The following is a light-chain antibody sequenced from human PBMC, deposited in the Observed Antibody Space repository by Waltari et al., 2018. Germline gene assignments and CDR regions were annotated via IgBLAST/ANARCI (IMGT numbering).Light chain of an antibody. CDR1: SSDVGAYNL. V-gene: IGLV2-23*02. J-gene: IGLJ2*01. CDR3: CSLAGSSSLI. Sequence: SALTQPASVSGSPGQSITISCTGTSSDVGAYNLVSWFQQHPGKAPKLRISEVSKRPSGVSNRFSGSKSGNTASLTISGLEAKDEADYYCCSLAGSSSLIFGGGTKLTVL. CDR2: EVS.